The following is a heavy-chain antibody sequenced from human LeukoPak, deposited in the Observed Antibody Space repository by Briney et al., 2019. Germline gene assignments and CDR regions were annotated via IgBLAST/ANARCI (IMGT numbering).Heavy chain of an antibody. Sequence: PGGSLRLSCVASGFTVSSNYMTWVRQAPGKGLEWVSVKYTGGSTYYADSVKGRFTISRDNSKNTLYLQMNSLRAEDTAVYYCARVHYGSGSLYYYYYFMDVWGKGTTVTISS. D-gene: IGHD3-10*01. CDR2: KYTGGST. CDR1: GFTVSSNY. V-gene: IGHV3-66*01. J-gene: IGHJ6*03. CDR3: ARVHYGSGSLYYYYYFMDV.